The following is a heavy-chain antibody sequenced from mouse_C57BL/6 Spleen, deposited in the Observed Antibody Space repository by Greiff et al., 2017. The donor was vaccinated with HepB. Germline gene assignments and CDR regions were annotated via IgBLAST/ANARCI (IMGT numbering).Heavy chain of an antibody. J-gene: IGHJ3*01. CDR3: ARLEVGYDWFAY. CDR2: INPNNGGT. CDR1: GYTFTDYN. Sequence: EVQLQQSGPELVKPGASVKIPCKASGYTFTDYNMDWVKQSHGKSLEWIGDINPNNGGTIYNQKFKGKATLTVDKSSSTAYMELRSLTSEDTAVYYCARLEVGYDWFAYWGQGTLVTVSA. V-gene: IGHV1-18*01. D-gene: IGHD2-2*01.